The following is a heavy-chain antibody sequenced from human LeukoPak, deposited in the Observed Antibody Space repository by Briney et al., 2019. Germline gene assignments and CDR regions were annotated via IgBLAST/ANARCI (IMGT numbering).Heavy chain of an antibody. CDR2: IKTDGSST. Sequence: GGSLRLSCAASGFTFSSYGMHWVRQAPGKGLVWVSRIKTDGSSTSYADSVKGRFTISRDNAKNTVYLQMNSLRAEDTAVYYCARVESSSHFDYWGQGTLVTVSS. D-gene: IGHD6-13*01. J-gene: IGHJ4*02. CDR3: ARVESSSHFDY. V-gene: IGHV3-74*01. CDR1: GFTFSSYG.